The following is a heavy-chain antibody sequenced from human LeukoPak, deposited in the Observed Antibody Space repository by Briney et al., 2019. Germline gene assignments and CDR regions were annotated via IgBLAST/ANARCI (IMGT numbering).Heavy chain of an antibody. V-gene: IGHV4-38-2*01. J-gene: IGHJ4*02. Sequence: SETLPLTCDVSGFSISEGHYWAWIRQTPGKGLEWIGGIFRSGSGDIYYNPSLKSRLTMSVDTSKNQFSLSLNSVAATDTAVYYCARVYCTGTNRYHLDIWGQGILVTVSS. CDR3: ARVYCTGTNRYHLDI. D-gene: IGHD2-8*02. CDR2: IFRSGSGDI. CDR1: GFSISEGHY.